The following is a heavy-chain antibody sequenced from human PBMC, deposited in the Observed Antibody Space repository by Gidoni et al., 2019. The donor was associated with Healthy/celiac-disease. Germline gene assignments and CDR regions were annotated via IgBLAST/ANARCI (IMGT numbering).Heavy chain of an antibody. CDR1: GFTFSSYA. J-gene: IGHJ6*03. CDR3: AKSLQGGCSSTSCYTQYYYMDV. Sequence: EVQLVESGGGLVQPGGSLRLSCAASGFTFSSYAMSWVRQAPGKGLEWVSAISGSGGSTYYADSVKGRFTISRDNSKNTLYLQMNSLRAEDTAVYYCAKSLQGGCSSTSCYTQYYYMDVWGKGTTVTVSS. D-gene: IGHD2-2*02. CDR2: ISGSGGST. V-gene: IGHV3-23*04.